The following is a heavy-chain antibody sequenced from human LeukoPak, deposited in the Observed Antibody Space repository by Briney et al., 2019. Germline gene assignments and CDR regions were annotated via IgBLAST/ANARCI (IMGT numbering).Heavy chain of an antibody. CDR3: ARDLRFLEWFVGVEVPYYFDY. CDR2: ISYDGSNK. CDR1: GFTFSSYA. D-gene: IGHD3-3*01. V-gene: IGHV3-30-3*01. Sequence: GRSLRLSCAASGFTFSSYAMHWVRQAPGKGLGWVAVISYDGSNKYYADSMKGRFTISRDNSKNTLYLQMNSLRAEDTAVYYCARDLRFLEWFVGVEVPYYFDYWGQGTLVTVSS. J-gene: IGHJ4*02.